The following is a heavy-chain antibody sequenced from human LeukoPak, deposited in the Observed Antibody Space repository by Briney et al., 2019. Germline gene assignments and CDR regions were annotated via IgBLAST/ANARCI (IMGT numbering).Heavy chain of an antibody. D-gene: IGHD6-19*01. J-gene: IGHJ4*02. CDR3: AKGSPLRLPIAVAGTPFDY. Sequence: PGGSLGLSCAASGFTFSSYGMHWVRQAPGKGLEWVAVISYDGSNKYYADSVKGRFTISRDNSKNTLYLQMNSLRAEDTAVYYCAKGSPLRLPIAVAGTPFDYWGQGTLVTVSS. CDR2: ISYDGSNK. V-gene: IGHV3-30*18. CDR1: GFTFSSYG.